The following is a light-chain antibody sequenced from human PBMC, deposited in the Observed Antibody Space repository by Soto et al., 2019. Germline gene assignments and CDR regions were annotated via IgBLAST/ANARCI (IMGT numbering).Light chain of an antibody. Sequence: EIVMTQSPATLSVSPGESATLSCRASQSISSELAWYQQKPGQPPRLLIYGASTRATGVPARFSGSGSGTDFTLTISSLEPEDFAVYYCQQRSNWPWTFGQGTKVEI. CDR1: QSISSE. CDR3: QQRSNWPWT. V-gene: IGKV3-11*01. J-gene: IGKJ1*01. CDR2: GAS.